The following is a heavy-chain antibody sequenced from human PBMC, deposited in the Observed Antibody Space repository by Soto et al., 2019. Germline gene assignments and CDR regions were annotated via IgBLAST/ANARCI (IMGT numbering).Heavy chain of an antibody. CDR2: VYSSGTT. V-gene: IGHV4-4*07. D-gene: IGHD3-10*01. CDR1: GGSINSYW. Sequence: SGTLSLTCSVSGGSINSYWWSWIRQPAGKGLEWIGRVYSSGTTDYNPSLNSRATMSVETSKNQFSLKLSSVTAADTAVYYCARDIGSYAYGEGYWGQGIQVTV. J-gene: IGHJ4*02. CDR3: ARDIGSYAYGEGY.